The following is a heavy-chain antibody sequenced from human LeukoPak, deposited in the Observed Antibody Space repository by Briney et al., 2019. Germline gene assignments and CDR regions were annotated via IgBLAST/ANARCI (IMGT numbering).Heavy chain of an antibody. J-gene: IGHJ4*02. D-gene: IGHD6-19*01. CDR3: AKDHPSSAGTCDY. Sequence: PGRSLRLSCAASGFTFDDYAMHWVRQAPGKGLEWVSGISWNSGSIGYADSVKGRFTISRDNAKNSLYLQMNSLRAEGTALYYCAKDHPSSAGTCDYWGQGTLVTVSS. CDR2: ISWNSGSI. CDR1: GFTFDDYA. V-gene: IGHV3-9*01.